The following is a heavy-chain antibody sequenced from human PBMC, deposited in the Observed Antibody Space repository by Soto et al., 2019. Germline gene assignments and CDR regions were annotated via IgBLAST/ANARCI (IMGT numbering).Heavy chain of an antibody. V-gene: IGHV5-51*01. D-gene: IGHD6-19*01. CDR2: IYPGDSDT. J-gene: IGHJ6*02. Sequence: GESLKISCKGSGYSFTSYWIGWVRQMPGKGLEWMGIIYPGDSDTRYSPSFQGQVTISADKSISTAYLRWSSLKASDTAMYYCARPRSSGRAYYYYYGMDVWGQGTTVTVSS. CDR1: GYSFTSYW. CDR3: ARPRSSGRAYYYYYGMDV.